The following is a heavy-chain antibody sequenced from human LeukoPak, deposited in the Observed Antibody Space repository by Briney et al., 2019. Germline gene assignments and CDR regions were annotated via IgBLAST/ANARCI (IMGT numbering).Heavy chain of an antibody. CDR3: ARDSPRLAVAGSPYYFDY. CDR1: GGSISSGDYY. D-gene: IGHD6-19*01. Sequence: PSETLSLTCTVSGGSISSGDYYWSWIRQPAGKGLEWIGRIYTSGSTNYNPSLKSRVTMSVDTSKNQFSLKLSSVTAADTAVYYCARDSPRLAVAGSPYYFDYWGQGTLVTVSS. CDR2: IYTSGST. V-gene: IGHV4-61*02. J-gene: IGHJ4*02.